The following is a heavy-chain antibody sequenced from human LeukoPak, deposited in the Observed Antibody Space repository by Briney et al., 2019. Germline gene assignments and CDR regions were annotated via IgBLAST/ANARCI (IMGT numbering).Heavy chain of an antibody. CDR2: ISYDGSDK. D-gene: IGHD3-22*01. CDR3: TRSAHFGYHDY. J-gene: IGHJ4*02. CDR1: GFTFSTYA. Sequence: GGSLRLSCAASGFTFSTYAMHWVRQAPGKGLEWVAVISYDGSDKYYADSVKGRFTISRDNSKNTLYLQMSSLRGEDTAVYYCTRSAHFGYHDYWGQGTLVTVSS. V-gene: IGHV3-30*04.